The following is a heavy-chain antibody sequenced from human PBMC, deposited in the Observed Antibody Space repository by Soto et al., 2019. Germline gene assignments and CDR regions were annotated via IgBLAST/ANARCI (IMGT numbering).Heavy chain of an antibody. V-gene: IGHV3-9*01. Sequence: EVQVVESGGGLVQPGRSLRLSCAASGFTFNDYAMHWVRQAPGKGLEWVSGISWHSGSIGYADSVEGRFTISRDNAKNSLYLQMNSLGAEDTALYYCAKDIVLMVYTRGYFYLWGRGTLVTGSS. CDR3: AKDIVLMVYTRGYFYL. D-gene: IGHD2-8*01. CDR1: GFTFNDYA. CDR2: ISWHSGSI. J-gene: IGHJ2*01.